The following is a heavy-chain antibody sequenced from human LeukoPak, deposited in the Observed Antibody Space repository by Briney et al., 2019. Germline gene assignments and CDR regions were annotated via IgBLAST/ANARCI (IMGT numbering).Heavy chain of an antibody. CDR3: AKEGAASSGWYGDAFDI. CDR2: ISGSGGST. CDR1: GFTFSSYA. Sequence: GGSLRLSCAASGFTFSSYAMSLVRQAPGKGLEGVSAISGSGGSTYYADSVKGRFTISRDNAKNTLYLQMNSLRAEDTAVYYCAKEGAASSGWYGDAFDIWGQGTMVTVSS. J-gene: IGHJ3*02. V-gene: IGHV3-23*01. D-gene: IGHD6-19*01.